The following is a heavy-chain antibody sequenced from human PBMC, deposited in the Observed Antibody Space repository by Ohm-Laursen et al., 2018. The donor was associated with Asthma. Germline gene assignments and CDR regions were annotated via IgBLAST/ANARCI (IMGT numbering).Heavy chain of an antibody. CDR2: IYHSGST. Sequence: TLSLTCAVSGGSISSGGYSWSWIRQPPGKGLEWIGYIYHSGSTYYNPSLKSRVTISVDTSKNQFSLKLSSVTAADTAVYYCARALRYDSSGYLPPYYFDYWGQGTLVTVSS. CDR1: GGSISSGGYS. D-gene: IGHD3-22*01. V-gene: IGHV4-30-2*05. J-gene: IGHJ4*02. CDR3: ARALRYDSSGYLPPYYFDY.